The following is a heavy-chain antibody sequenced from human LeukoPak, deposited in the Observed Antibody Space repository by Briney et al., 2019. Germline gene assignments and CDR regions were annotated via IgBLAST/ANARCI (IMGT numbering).Heavy chain of an antibody. CDR1: GGSFSGYS. CDR3: AIADRRWFDP. Sequence: KTSETLSLTCAVYGGSFSGYSWSWIRQPPGKGLEWIGEINHSGSTNCNPSLKSRVTISVDTSKNQFSLKLSSVTAPDTAVYYCAIADRRWFDPWGQGTLVTVSS. CDR2: INHSGST. J-gene: IGHJ5*02. V-gene: IGHV4-34*01.